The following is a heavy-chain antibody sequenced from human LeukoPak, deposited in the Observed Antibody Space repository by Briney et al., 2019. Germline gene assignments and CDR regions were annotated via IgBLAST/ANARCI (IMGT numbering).Heavy chain of an antibody. Sequence: GGALRLSCAASGFTFSSYEMNWVRQAPGKGLEWVSYISSSGSTIYYADSVKGRFTISRDNAKNSLYLQMNSLRAEDTAVYYCARVAVAGIINWGQGTLVTVSS. J-gene: IGHJ4*02. V-gene: IGHV3-48*03. CDR1: GFTFSSYE. CDR3: ARVAVAGIIN. D-gene: IGHD6-19*01. CDR2: ISSSGSTI.